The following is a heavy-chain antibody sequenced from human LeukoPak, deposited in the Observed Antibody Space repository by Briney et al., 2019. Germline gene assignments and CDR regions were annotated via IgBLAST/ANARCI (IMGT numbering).Heavy chain of an antibody. D-gene: IGHD1-26*01. CDR3: AREGRYSGSKTFGLDY. V-gene: IGHV3-21*01. Sequence: GGSLRLSCAASGFTFSSYSMNWVRQAPGKGLEWVSSISSSSSYIYYADSVKGRFTISRDNAKNSLYLQMNSLRAEDTAVYYCAREGRYSGSKTFGLDYWGQGTLVTVSS. CDR1: GFTFSSYS. CDR2: ISSSSSYI. J-gene: IGHJ4*02.